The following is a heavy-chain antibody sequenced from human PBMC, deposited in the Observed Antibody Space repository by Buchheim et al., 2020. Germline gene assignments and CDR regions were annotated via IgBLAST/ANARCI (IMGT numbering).Heavy chain of an antibody. D-gene: IGHD2-21*01. Sequence: QVQLVESGGGLVKPGGSLRLSCAASGFTFSDYYMSWIRQAPGKGLEWISYISSSGGVIYYADSVKGRFTISRDNTKNYLYLQMNSLRAEDTAVYYCARDDFSSCGGDCSSGWFDPWGQGTL. CDR2: ISSSGGVI. CDR3: ARDDFSSCGGDCSSGWFDP. CDR1: GFTFSDYY. J-gene: IGHJ5*02. V-gene: IGHV3-11*01.